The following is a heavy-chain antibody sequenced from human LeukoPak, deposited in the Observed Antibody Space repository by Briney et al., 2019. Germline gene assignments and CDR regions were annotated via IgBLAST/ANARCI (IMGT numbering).Heavy chain of an antibody. V-gene: IGHV3-21*01. CDR1: GFTFSIYN. D-gene: IGHD3-10*01. CDR2: ISSSSSYI. Sequence: GGSLRLSCAASGFTFSIYNMNWVRQAPGKGLEWVSSISSSSSYIYYADSVKGRFTISRDNAKNSLYLQMNSLRAEDTAVYYCARDRWFGELLYYGMDVWGQGTTVTVSS. J-gene: IGHJ6*02. CDR3: ARDRWFGELLYYGMDV.